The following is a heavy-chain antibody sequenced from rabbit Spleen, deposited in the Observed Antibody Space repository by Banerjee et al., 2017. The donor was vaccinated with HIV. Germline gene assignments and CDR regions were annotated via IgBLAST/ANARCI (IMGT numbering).Heavy chain of an antibody. J-gene: IGHJ4*01. Sequence: QEQLEESGGDLVQPEGSLTLTCKASGFSLSSDYYICWVRQAPGKGLEWIACIYGGDMHSTAYASWAKGRFTFSKTSSTTVTLQMTRLTAADTATYFCARDLVAVIGWNFNLWGQGTLVTVS. CDR1: GFSLSSDYY. CDR3: ARDLVAVIGWNFNL. CDR2: IYGGDMHST. D-gene: IGHD1-1*01. V-gene: IGHV1S45*01.